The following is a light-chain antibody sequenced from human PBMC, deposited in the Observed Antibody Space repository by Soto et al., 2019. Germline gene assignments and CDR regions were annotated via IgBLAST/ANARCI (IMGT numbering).Light chain of an antibody. V-gene: IGKV1-9*01. Sequence: IQLTQSPSSLSASIGDRVTITCRASQDISSYLAWYRQKAGKAPELLIEAASTLQSGVPSRFSGSGSGTDFALTISSLQPEDFATYYCQQLKKYPFSFGGGTKVEIK. CDR3: QQLKKYPFS. J-gene: IGKJ4*01. CDR2: AAS. CDR1: QDISSY.